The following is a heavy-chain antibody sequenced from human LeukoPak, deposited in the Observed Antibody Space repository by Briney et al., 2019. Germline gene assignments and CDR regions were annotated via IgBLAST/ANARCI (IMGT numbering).Heavy chain of an antibody. J-gene: IGHJ5*02. CDR2: INPNVGFT. D-gene: IGHD3-10*01. CDR1: GYTFTDHF. CDR3: ARDVSASGTDYILSNWFDP. V-gene: IGHV1-2*02. Sequence: ASVKVSCRASGYTFTDHFIHWLRQSPGQGLEWMAWINPNVGFTKYSQKFEGRVTLTSDTSINTAYMELRGLKSDDTAVYYCARDVSASGTDYILSNWFDPWGQGTPVTVSS.